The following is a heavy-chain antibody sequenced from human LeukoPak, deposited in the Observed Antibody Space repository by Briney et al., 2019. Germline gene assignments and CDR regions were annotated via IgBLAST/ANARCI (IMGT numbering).Heavy chain of an antibody. V-gene: IGHV3-66*02. J-gene: IGHJ4*02. D-gene: IGHD3-22*01. Sequence: GGSLRLSCAASGFTVSSNYMAWVRQAPGKGLEWVSLIYSGVGTYYADSVKGRFTISRDNSKNTHYLQMNTLTAEDTAVYFCARVGDTSSYYYYLDYWGQGLLVTVSS. CDR2: IYSGVGT. CDR1: GFTVSSNY. CDR3: ARVGDTSSYYYYLDY.